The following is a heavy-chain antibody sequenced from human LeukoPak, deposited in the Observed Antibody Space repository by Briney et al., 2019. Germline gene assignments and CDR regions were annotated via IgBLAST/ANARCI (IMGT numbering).Heavy chain of an antibody. J-gene: IGHJ4*02. D-gene: IGHD3-22*01. Sequence: GRSLRLSCAASGFTFSSYAMHWVRQAPGKGLEWVAVISYDGSNKYYADSVKGRFTISRDNSKNTLYLRMNSLRAEDTAVYYCARGGGSGYQFDYWGQGTLVTVSS. V-gene: IGHV3-30*04. CDR3: ARGGGSGYQFDY. CDR2: ISYDGSNK. CDR1: GFTFSSYA.